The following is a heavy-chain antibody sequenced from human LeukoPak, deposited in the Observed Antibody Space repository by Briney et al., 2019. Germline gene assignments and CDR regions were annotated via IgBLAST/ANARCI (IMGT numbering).Heavy chain of an antibody. CDR1: GGSISSSSYY. D-gene: IGHD3-10*01. Sequence: PSETLSLTCTVSGGSISSSSYYWGWIRQPPGKGLEWIGSIYYSGSTYYNPSLKSRVTISVDTSKNQFSLKLSSVTAADTAVYYCARDGRDSYYYYMDVWGKGTTVTVSS. CDR2: IYYSGST. CDR3: ARDGRDSYYYYMDV. J-gene: IGHJ6*03. V-gene: IGHV4-39*07.